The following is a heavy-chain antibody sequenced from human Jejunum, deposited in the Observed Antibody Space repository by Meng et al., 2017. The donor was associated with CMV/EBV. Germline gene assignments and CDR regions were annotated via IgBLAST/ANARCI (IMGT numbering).Heavy chain of an antibody. J-gene: IGHJ6*02. CDR2: VYSGGSAT. CDR1: GISVSDNY. V-gene: IGHV3-23*03. Sequence: CVASGISVSDNYMSWVRQAPGKGLEWVSVVYSGGSATYYADSVRGRFTISRDNSKNTVFLQMNNLRVEDTGVYYCARDWQKGMDVWGQGTTVTVSS. CDR3: ARDWQKGMDV.